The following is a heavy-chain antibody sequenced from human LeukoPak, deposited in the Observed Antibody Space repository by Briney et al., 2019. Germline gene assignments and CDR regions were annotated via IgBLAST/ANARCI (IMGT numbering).Heavy chain of an antibody. J-gene: IGHJ3*02. Sequence: KPSETLSLTCTVSGGSISSSSYYWGWIRQPPGKGLEWIGSIYYSGRTYYNPSLKSRVTISVNTSKNQFSLKLSSVTAADTAVYYCARHREVAALLDAFDIWGQGTMVTVSS. V-gene: IGHV4-39*01. CDR2: IYYSGRT. D-gene: IGHD6-19*01. CDR3: ARHREVAALLDAFDI. CDR1: GGSISSSSYY.